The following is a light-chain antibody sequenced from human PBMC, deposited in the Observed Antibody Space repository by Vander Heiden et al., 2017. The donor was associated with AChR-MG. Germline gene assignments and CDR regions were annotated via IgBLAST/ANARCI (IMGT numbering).Light chain of an antibody. CDR3: QQYNNWPPLT. CDR1: QGVSSN. Sequence: EIVMTQSPATLSVSPGERATLSCRASQGVSSNLAWYQQKPGQAPRLLIYGASTSATGIPARFSGSGSGTEFTLTISSLQSEDFAVYYCQQYNNWPPLTFGQGTRLEIK. J-gene: IGKJ5*01. CDR2: GAS. V-gene: IGKV3-15*01.